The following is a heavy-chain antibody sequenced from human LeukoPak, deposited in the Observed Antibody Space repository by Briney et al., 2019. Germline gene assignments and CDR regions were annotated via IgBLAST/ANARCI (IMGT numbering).Heavy chain of an antibody. Sequence: SVKVSCKASGGSFSSYAISWVRQAPGQWLEWMGGIIPIFGTANYAQKFQGRVTITADESTSTAYMELSSLRSEDTAVYYCARLKLQYYYDSSGRGGYFDYWGQGTLVTVSS. V-gene: IGHV1-69*13. J-gene: IGHJ4*02. CDR3: ARLKLQYYYDSSGRGGYFDY. D-gene: IGHD3-22*01. CDR1: GGSFSSYA. CDR2: IIPIFGTA.